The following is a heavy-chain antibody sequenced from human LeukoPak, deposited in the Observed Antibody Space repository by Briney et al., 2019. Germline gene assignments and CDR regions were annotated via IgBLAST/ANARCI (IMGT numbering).Heavy chain of an antibody. CDR1: GFTFSSYA. Sequence: QPGGSLRLSCAASGFTFSSYAMSWVRQAPGKGLGWVSAISGSGGSTYYADSVKGRFTISRDNSKNTLYLQMNSLRAEDTAVYYCAKRYCSSTSCYYLDYWGQGTLVTVSS. CDR2: ISGSGGST. V-gene: IGHV3-23*01. J-gene: IGHJ4*02. D-gene: IGHD2-2*01. CDR3: AKRYCSSTSCYYLDY.